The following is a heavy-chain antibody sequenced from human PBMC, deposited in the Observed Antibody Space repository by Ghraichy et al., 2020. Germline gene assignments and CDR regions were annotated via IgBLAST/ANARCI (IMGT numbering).Heavy chain of an antibody. CDR1: GFTFSNAW. D-gene: IGHD1-26*01. CDR2: IKSKTDGGTT. J-gene: IGHJ6*02. Sequence: GGSLRLSCAASGFTFSNAWMSWVRQAPGKGLEWVGRIKSKTDGGTTDYAAPVKGRFTISRDDSKNTLYLQMNSLKTEDTAVYYCTSSGSYFVSYYYGMDVWGQGTTVTVSS. CDR3: TSSGSYFVSYYYGMDV. V-gene: IGHV3-15*01.